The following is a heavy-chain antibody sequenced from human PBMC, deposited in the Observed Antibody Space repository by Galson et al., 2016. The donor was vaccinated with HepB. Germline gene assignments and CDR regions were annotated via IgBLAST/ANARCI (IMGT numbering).Heavy chain of an antibody. D-gene: IGHD2/OR15-2a*01. CDR3: ARSPLWGRPTFPS. CDR1: GDSVSSTGAS. J-gene: IGHJ5*02. Sequence: CAISGDSVSSTGASWNWIRQSPSRGLEWLGRTYYRSKWYNSYAVSVEGRITINPDTSKNQFSLQLNSVTPEDTAVYYCARSPLWGRPTFPSWGQGTLVTVSS. CDR2: TYYRSKWYN. V-gene: IGHV6-1*01.